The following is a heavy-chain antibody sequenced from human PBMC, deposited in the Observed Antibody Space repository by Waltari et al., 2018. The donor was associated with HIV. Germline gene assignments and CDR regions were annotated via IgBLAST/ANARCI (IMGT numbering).Heavy chain of an antibody. CDR3: VKDLKFSVTTSYTFDM. J-gene: IGHJ3*02. CDR1: GVLFGSYT. V-gene: IGHV3-30*18. Sequence: QVQLVESGGGVVQPGTALSLSCPASGVLFGSYTLHWVRQAPGKGLEWVSLISHDGSSEYYADSVKGRFSISRDNSKSTLSLQLSSLKPEDTALYYCVKDLKFSVTTSYTFDMWGQGTMLTVSS. CDR2: ISHDGSSE. D-gene: IGHD4-17*01.